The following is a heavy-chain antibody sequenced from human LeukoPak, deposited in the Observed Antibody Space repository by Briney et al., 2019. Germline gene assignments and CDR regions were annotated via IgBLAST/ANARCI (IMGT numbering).Heavy chain of an antibody. J-gene: IGHJ1*01. D-gene: IGHD2-15*01. CDR2: ISYTGSLT. CDR3: SSYCSEGTCYGYFHH. Sequence: PGGSLRLSCAASGFTFPTSEMNWVRQAPGKGLEWISYISYTGSLTYYADSVKGRFTISRDNAKNFLYLQMNSLRVEDTGIYYCSSYCSEGTCYGYFHHWGQEGLVSVSS. V-gene: IGHV3-48*03. CDR1: GFTFPTSE.